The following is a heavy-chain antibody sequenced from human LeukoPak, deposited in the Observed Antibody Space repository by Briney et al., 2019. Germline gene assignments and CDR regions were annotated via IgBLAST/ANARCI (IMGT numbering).Heavy chain of an antibody. Sequence: ASVKVSCKASGYTFTQYGLNWVRRAPGQGLQGMGWISCYNGHTHYAQNFQGSVTMTTDTSTNTAYMELRSLRSDDTAVYYGARHEGRSASPFFFDSWGQGTLVTVSS. CDR1: GYTFTQYG. V-gene: IGHV1-18*01. CDR3: ARHEGRSASPFFFDS. J-gene: IGHJ4*02. D-gene: IGHD6-6*01. CDR2: ISCYNGHT.